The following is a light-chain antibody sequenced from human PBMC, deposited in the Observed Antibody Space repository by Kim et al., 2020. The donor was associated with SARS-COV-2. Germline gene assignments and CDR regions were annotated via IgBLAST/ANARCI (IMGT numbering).Light chain of an antibody. V-gene: IGLV3-19*01. J-gene: IGLJ2*01. CDR2: GKD. CDR1: SLRSYY. Sequence: SSELTQDPAVSVALGQTVRITCQGDSLRSYYATWYQQKPGQAPKVVIYGKDNRPSGVPDRLSGSSSGNTAYLTITGTQAGAEADFYFTLRDSNDYVVFGG. CDR3: TLRDSNDYVV.